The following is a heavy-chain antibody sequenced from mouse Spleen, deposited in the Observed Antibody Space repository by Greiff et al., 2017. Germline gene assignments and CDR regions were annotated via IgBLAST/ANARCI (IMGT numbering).Heavy chain of an antibody. Sequence: VQLKESVAELVRPGASVKLSCTASGFNIKNTYMHWVKQRPEQGLEWIGRIDPANGNTKYAPKFQGKATITADTSSNTAYLQLSSLTSEDTAIYYCARSGATTATPFDYWGQGTTLTVSS. J-gene: IGHJ2*01. CDR3: ARSGATTATPFDY. V-gene: IGHV14-3*01. CDR1: GFNIKNTY. D-gene: IGHD1-2*01. CDR2: IDPANGNT.